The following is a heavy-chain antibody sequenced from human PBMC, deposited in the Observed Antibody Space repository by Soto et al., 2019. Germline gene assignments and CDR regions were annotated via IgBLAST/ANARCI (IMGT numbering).Heavy chain of an antibody. J-gene: IGHJ6*03. V-gene: IGHV3-11*01. CDR3: ASVVDMITFGGVIVWDYYYMDV. Sequence: GGSLRLSCAASGFTFSDYYMSWIRQAPGKGLEWVSYISSSGSTIYYADSVKGRFTISRDNAKNSLYLQMNSLRAEDTAVYYCASVVDMITFGGVIVWDYYYMDVWGKGTTVTVSS. D-gene: IGHD3-16*02. CDR1: GFTFSDYY. CDR2: ISSSGSTI.